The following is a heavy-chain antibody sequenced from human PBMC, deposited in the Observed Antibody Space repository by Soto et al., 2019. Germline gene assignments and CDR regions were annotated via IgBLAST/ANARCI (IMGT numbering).Heavy chain of an antibody. D-gene: IGHD6-25*01. V-gene: IGHV3-23*01. CDR2: ISNSGSEI. J-gene: IGHJ4*02. Sequence: GGSLRLSCAASGFTFSSYGMSWVRQAPGKGLEWVSSISNSGSEIFHAASVKGRFTISRDSSKNTLYLEMSSLRPEDTAVYYCVRRGYKWQFSDYWGQGTLGTVSS. CDR3: VRRGYKWQFSDY. CDR1: GFTFSSYG.